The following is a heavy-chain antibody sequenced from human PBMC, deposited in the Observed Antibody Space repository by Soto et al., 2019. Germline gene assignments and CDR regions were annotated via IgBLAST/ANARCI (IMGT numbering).Heavy chain of an antibody. J-gene: IGHJ5*02. Sequence: PSETLSLTCTVSGGSISSYYCSWIRQPPGKGLEWIGYIYYSGSTNYNPSLKSRVTISVDTSKNQFSLKLSSVTAADTAVYYCARDLSEEGFDPWGQGTLVTVSS. CDR3: ARDLSEEGFDP. CDR1: GGSISSYY. V-gene: IGHV4-59*01. CDR2: IYYSGST.